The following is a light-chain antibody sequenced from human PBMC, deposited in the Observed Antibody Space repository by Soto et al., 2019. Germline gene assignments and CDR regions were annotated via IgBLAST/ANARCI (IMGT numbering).Light chain of an antibody. V-gene: IGKV1-5*03. CDR2: KAS. CDR3: QQYDSNLLS. Sequence: DIQMTQSPSTLSASVGDRVTITCRASQSISSWLAWYQQKPGKAPKVLVYKASTLESGVPSRFSGSGSGTEFTLTISILQPDDFATYYCQQYDSNLLSFGGGTKVEIK. J-gene: IGKJ4*01. CDR1: QSISSW.